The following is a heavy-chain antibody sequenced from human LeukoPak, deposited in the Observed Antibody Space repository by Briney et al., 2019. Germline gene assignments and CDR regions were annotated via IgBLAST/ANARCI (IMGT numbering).Heavy chain of an antibody. D-gene: IGHD2-15*01. V-gene: IGHV3-33*01. CDR3: AREPVLGYCSGGSCYPQNYYMDV. Sequence: GGSLRLSCAASGFTFSSYGMHWVRQAPGKGLEWVAVIWYDGSNKYYADSVKGRFTISRDNSKNTLYLQMNSLRAEDTAVYYCAREPVLGYCSGGSCYPQNYYMDVWGKGTTVTVSS. CDR2: IWYDGSNK. J-gene: IGHJ6*03. CDR1: GFTFSSYG.